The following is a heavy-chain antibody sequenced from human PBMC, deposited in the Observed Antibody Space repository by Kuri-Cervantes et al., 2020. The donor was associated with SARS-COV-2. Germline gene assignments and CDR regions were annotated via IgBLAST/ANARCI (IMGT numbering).Heavy chain of an antibody. J-gene: IGHJ6*03. CDR2: ISSSSSYI. CDR1: GFTFSSYS. Sequence: GESLKISCAASGFTFSSYSMNWVRQAPGKGLEWVSSISSSSSYIYYADSVKGRFTISRDNAKNSLYLQMNSLRAEDTAVYYCASDVAAGRAYYYYMDVWGKGTTVTVSS. D-gene: IGHD6-13*01. CDR3: ASDVAAGRAYYYYMDV. V-gene: IGHV3-21*01.